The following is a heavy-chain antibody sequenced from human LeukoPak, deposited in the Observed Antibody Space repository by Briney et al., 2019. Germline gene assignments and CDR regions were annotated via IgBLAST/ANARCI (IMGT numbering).Heavy chain of an antibody. D-gene: IGHD3-10*01. V-gene: IGHV4-34*01. CDR3: ARDPASGPGYGMDV. CDR1: GGSFSGYY. CDR2: INHSGST. J-gene: IGHJ6*02. Sequence: PSETLSLTCAVYGGSFSGYYWSWIRQPPGKGLEWIGEINHSGSTNYNPSLKSRVTISVDTSKNQFSLKLSSVTAADTAVYYCARDPASGPGYGMDVWGQGTTVTVSS.